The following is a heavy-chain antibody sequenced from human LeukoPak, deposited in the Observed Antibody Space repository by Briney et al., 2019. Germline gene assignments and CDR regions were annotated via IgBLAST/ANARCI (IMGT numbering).Heavy chain of an antibody. CDR3: AKTVAGGNSYYFDY. CDR1: GFTFSGNW. V-gene: IGHV3-23*01. CDR2: ISGSGGST. Sequence: GGSLRLSCAASGFTFSGNWMSWVRQAPGKGLEWVSAISGSGGSTYYADSVKGRFTISRDNSKNTLYLQMNSLRAEDTAVYYCAKTVAGGNSYYFDYWGQGTLVTVSS. D-gene: IGHD6-19*01. J-gene: IGHJ4*02.